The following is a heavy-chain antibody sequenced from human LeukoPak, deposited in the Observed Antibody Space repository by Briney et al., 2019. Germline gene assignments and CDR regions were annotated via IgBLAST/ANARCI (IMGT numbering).Heavy chain of an antibody. CDR1: GGSISSYY. J-gene: IGHJ5*02. V-gene: IGHV4-59*08. D-gene: IGHD6-19*01. CDR2: IYYSGST. CDR3: ARHRSSGWFTGWFDP. Sequence: PSETLSLTCTVSGGSISSYYWSWIRQPPGKGLEWIGYIYYSGSTNYNPSLKSRVTISVDTSKNQFSPKLSSVTAADTAVYYCARHRSSGWFTGWFDPWGQGTLVTVSS.